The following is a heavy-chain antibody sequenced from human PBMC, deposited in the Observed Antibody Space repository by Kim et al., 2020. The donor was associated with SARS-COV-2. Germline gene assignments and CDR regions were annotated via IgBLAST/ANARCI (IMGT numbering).Heavy chain of an antibody. CDR1: GYTFTDYS. J-gene: IGHJ4*02. D-gene: IGHD4-17*01. CDR3: ARAHPRHGDLVGGDF. CDR2: INLNSGDT. Sequence: ASVKVSCKASGYTFTDYSMYWVRQAPGQGLEWMGRINLNSGDTHYTKKFQGRVTMTRDTSITTAYMELSSLRSDDTAIFYCARAHPRHGDLVGGDFWGQGTLVTVSS. V-gene: IGHV1-2*06.